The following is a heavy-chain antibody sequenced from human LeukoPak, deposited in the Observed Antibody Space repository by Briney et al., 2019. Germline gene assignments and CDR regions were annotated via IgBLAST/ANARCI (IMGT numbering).Heavy chain of an antibody. J-gene: IGHJ6*02. D-gene: IGHD2-21*01. CDR2: ISSSSSYI. Sequence: GGSLRLSCAASGFMFSGYSMNWVRQAPGKGLEWVSSISSSSSYIFYADSVKGRFTISRDSAKNSLYLQMNSLRDEDTAVYYCARGDLGGMDVWGQGTTVTVSS. V-gene: IGHV3-21*01. CDR1: GFMFSGYS. CDR3: ARGDLGGMDV.